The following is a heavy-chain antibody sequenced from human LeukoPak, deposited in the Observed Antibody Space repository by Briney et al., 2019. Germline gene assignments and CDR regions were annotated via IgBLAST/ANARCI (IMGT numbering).Heavy chain of an antibody. V-gene: IGHV4-30-2*01. Sequence: SETLSLTCAVSGGSISSGGYSWSWIRQPPGKGLEWIGYIYHSGSTYYNPSLKSRVTISVDRSKNQFSLKLSSVTAADTAVYYCARELGLPSGKYNWFDPWGQGTLVTVSS. J-gene: IGHJ5*02. CDR1: GGSISSGGYS. D-gene: IGHD6-19*01. CDR3: ARELGLPSGKYNWFDP. CDR2: IYHSGST.